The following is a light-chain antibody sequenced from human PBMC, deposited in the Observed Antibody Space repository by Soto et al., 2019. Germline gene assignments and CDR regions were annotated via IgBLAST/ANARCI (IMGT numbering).Light chain of an antibody. Sequence: EIVLTQSPGTLSLSPGERATLSCRASQSVSSSYLAWYQQKPGQAPRPLIYGASSRATGIPARFSGSGSGRVFPLTISRLEREDFGVYYCEQYGGSPPLAFGGGNKGEIK. V-gene: IGKV3-20*01. J-gene: IGKJ4*01. CDR2: GAS. CDR3: EQYGGSPPLA. CDR1: QSVSSSY.